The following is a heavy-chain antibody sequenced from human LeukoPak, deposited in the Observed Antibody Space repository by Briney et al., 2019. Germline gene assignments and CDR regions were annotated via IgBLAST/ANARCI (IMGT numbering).Heavy chain of an antibody. CDR3: ARARGYTGYELDY. Sequence: SETLSLTCTVSGGSISSYYWGWIRQPPGKGLEWIGSIYYSGSTYYNPSLKSRVTISVDTSKNQFSLKLSSVTAADTAVYYCARARGYTGYELDYWGRGTLVTVSS. J-gene: IGHJ4*02. CDR1: GGSISSYY. D-gene: IGHD5-12*01. CDR2: IYYSGST. V-gene: IGHV4-39*07.